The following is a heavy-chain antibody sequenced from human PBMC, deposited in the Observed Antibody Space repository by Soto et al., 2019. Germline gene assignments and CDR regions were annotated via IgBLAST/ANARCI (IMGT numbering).Heavy chain of an antibody. CDR2: ISGSGGST. D-gene: IGHD6-13*01. CDR1: GFTFGSYA. CDR3: ARRSSSWYFDY. Sequence: EVQLLESGGGLLQLGGSLRLSCAASGFTFGSYAMNWVRQAPGKGLEWVSVISGSGGSTYYADSVKGRFTISSVNSKHTLYLQMNSLRAEDTAVYYCARRSSSWYFDYWGQGTLVTVSS. J-gene: IGHJ4*02. V-gene: IGHV3-23*01.